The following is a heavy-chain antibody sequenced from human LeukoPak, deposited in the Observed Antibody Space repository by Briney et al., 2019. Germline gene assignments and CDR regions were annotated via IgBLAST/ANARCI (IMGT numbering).Heavy chain of an antibody. CDR2: IYSGGST. J-gene: IGHJ4*02. CDR3: ARRYGSGWYDY. CDR1: GFTVSSNY. Sequence: GGSLRLSCAASGFTVSSNYMSWVRQAPGKGLEWVSVIYSGGSTYSADSVKGRFTISRDNSKNTLYLQMNSLRAEDTAVYYCARRYGSGWYDYWGQGTLVTVSS. D-gene: IGHD6-19*01. V-gene: IGHV3-53*01.